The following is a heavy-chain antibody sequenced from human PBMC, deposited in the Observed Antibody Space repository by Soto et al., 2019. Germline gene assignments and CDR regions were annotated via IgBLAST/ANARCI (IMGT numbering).Heavy chain of an antibody. D-gene: IGHD3-10*01. CDR3: ARGRASGSYYLLDY. CDR2: INPNSGNI. V-gene: IGHV1-8*01. J-gene: IGHJ4*02. CDR1: GDTFTTYD. Sequence: QVPLVQSGAEVRKPGASVKVSCKASGDTFTTYDINWVRQATGHGLEWMGWINPNSGNIGYAQRFLGRVTMTRDTAIRTAYMEVSSLRSDDTAVYYCARGRASGSYYLLDYWGQGTLVTVSS.